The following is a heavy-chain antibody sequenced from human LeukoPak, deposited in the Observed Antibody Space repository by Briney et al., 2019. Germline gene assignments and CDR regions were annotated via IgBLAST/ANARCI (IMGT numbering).Heavy chain of an antibody. CDR1: GGSFSGYY. CDR2: IYYSGST. Sequence: SETLSLTCAVYGGSFSGYYWSWIRQPPGKGLEWIGYIYYSGSTNYNPSLKSRVTISVDTSKNQFSLKLSSVTAADTAVYYCARNPFPGAREHIAFDPWGQGTLVTVSS. CDR3: ARNPFPGAREHIAFDP. V-gene: IGHV4-59*01. D-gene: IGHD5-12*01. J-gene: IGHJ5*02.